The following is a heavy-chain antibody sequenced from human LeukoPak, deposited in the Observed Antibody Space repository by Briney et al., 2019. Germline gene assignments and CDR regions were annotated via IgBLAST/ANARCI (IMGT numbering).Heavy chain of an antibody. V-gene: IGHV4-59*02. CDR3: ATGHSSGWFDF. D-gene: IGHD6-19*01. CDR2: IYHPTTT. J-gene: IGHJ4*02. CDR1: GGSVSSEY. Sequence: SETLSLTCSVSGGSVSSEYWSWIRHSPGTGLEWIGYIYHPTTTNYNPSLKSRVSMSLDTSKNQFSPDLTSVTAADTAMYFCATGHSSGWFDFWGRGTLVTVSS.